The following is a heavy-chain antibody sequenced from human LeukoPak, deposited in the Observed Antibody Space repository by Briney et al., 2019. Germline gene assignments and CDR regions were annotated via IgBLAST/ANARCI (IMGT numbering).Heavy chain of an antibody. Sequence: SETLSLTCTVSGGSISSYYWSWIRQPAGKGLEWIGRIYTSGSTTCNPSLKSRVTISVDTSKNQFSLKLNSVTAADTAVYYCASCAYSGYEHEYWGQGTLVTVSS. CDR1: GGSISSYY. CDR3: ASCAYSGYEHEY. D-gene: IGHD5-12*01. CDR2: IYTSGST. V-gene: IGHV4-4*07. J-gene: IGHJ4*02.